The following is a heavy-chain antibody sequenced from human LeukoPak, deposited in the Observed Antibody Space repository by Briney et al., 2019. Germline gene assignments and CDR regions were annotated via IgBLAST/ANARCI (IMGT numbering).Heavy chain of an antibody. CDR2: IYSGGST. D-gene: IGHD6-6*01. CDR3: ARERVENQQLVGGNY. J-gene: IGHJ4*02. CDR1: GFTFSRLW. Sequence: GGSLRLSCAASGFTFSRLWMHWVRQAPGKGLEWVSVIYSGGSTYYADSVKGRFTISRDNSKNTLYLQMNSLRAEDTAVYYCARERVENQQLVGGNYWGQGTLVTVSS. V-gene: IGHV3-66*01.